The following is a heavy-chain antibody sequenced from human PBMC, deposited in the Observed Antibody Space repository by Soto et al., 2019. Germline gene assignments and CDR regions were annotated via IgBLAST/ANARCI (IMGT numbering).Heavy chain of an antibody. J-gene: IGHJ4*02. CDR2: ISNGGVST. CDR3: ARRSYSGSYFEY. CDR1: GFTFSSYA. D-gene: IGHD1-26*01. V-gene: IGHV3-23*01. Sequence: GGSLRLSCAAPGFTFSSYAMSWVRQAPGKGLEWVSGISNGGVSTYNADSVKGRFTISRDNSKNTLYLQMDSLRADDTAVYYCARRSYSGSYFEYWGQGTLVTVSS.